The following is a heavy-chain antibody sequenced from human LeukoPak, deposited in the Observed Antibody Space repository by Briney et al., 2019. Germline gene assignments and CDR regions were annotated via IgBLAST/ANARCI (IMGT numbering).Heavy chain of an antibody. J-gene: IGHJ4*02. CDR1: GFNFDNFA. V-gene: IGHV3-30*04. Sequence: PGGSLRLSCVVSGFNFDNFAMHWVRQPLGKGLEWVAVISHDGRTKYYADSMKGRITISRDNSKNTLFLQMNNPRSEDTAVYFCARPSPPGDGYNPPDHWGQGTLVTVSS. CDR3: ARPSPPGDGYNPPDH. CDR2: ISHDGRTK. D-gene: IGHD5-24*01.